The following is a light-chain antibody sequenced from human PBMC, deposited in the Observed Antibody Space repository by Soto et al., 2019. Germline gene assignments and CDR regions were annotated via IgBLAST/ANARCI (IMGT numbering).Light chain of an antibody. J-gene: IGLJ2*01. Sequence: QSALTQPPSASGTPGQRVTISCSGSSSNIGSNFIYWYQQLPGTDPKLLIDRNNQRPSGIPDRFSGSKSGTSASLAISGLRSEDEGDYHCAAWDDSLSGVVFGGGTKLTVL. CDR2: RNN. CDR3: AAWDDSLSGVV. V-gene: IGLV1-47*01. CDR1: SSNIGSNF.